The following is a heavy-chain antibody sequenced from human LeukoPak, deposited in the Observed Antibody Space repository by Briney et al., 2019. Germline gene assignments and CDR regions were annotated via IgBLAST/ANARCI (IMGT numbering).Heavy chain of an antibody. CDR2: IIPIFGTA. CDR1: GYTFTSYG. Sequence: SVKVSCKASGYTFTSYGISWVRQAPGQGLEWMGGIIPIFGTANYAQKFQGRVTITADESTSTAYMELSSLRSEDTAVYYCARVVNYYYDSSGYALDAFDIWGQGTMVTVSS. D-gene: IGHD3-22*01. J-gene: IGHJ3*02. CDR3: ARVVNYYYDSSGYALDAFDI. V-gene: IGHV1-69*13.